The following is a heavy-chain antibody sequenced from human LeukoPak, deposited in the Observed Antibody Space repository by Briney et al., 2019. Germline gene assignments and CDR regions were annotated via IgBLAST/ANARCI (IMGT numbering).Heavy chain of an antibody. D-gene: IGHD1-1*01. CDR2: ISGSGGST. Sequence: GGSLRLSCAGSGFTFSSSAMTWVRQAPGKGLEWVSAISGSGGSTYYADSVKGRFTISRDNSKNTLFLQMNSLRAEDTDVYYCAKGRNWNRNAFDIWGPGTMLTVSS. CDR1: GFTFSSSA. J-gene: IGHJ3*02. V-gene: IGHV3-23*01. CDR3: AKGRNWNRNAFDI.